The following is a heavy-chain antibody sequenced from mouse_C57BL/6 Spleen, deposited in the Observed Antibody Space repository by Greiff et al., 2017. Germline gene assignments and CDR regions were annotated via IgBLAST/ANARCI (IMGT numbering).Heavy chain of an antibody. Sequence: VQLKQSGPGLVQPSQSLSITCTVSGFSLTSYGVHWVRQSPGKGLEWLGVIWSGGSTDYNAAFISRLSISKYNSKSQVFVQRIRLQADDTAICYCARNVNYGSSFAVWGTGTLVTVSA. CDR1: GFSLTSYG. CDR3: ARNVNYGSSFAV. V-gene: IGHV2-2*01. J-gene: IGHJ3*01. CDR2: IWSGGST. D-gene: IGHD1-1*01.